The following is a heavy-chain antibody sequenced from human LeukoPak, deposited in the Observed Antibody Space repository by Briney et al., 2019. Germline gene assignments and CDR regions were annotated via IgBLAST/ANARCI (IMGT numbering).Heavy chain of an antibody. D-gene: IGHD4-17*01. CDR1: GGSISSYY. V-gene: IGHV4-59*12. Sequence: ASETLSLTCTVSGGSISSYYWSWIRQPPGKGLEWIGYIYYSGSTNYNPSLKSRVTISVDTSKNQFSLKLSSVTAADTAVYYCAREPYGVVDYWGQGTLVTVSS. CDR3: AREPYGVVDY. J-gene: IGHJ4*02. CDR2: IYYSGST.